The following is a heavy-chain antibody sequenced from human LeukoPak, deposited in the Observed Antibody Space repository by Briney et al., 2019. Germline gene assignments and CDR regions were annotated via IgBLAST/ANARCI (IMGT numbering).Heavy chain of an antibody. D-gene: IGHD6-19*01. V-gene: IGHV3-30*18. J-gene: IGHJ4*02. CDR2: ISYDGTRQ. CDR3: AKREAVTVTAEWDYLDY. CDR1: GFSFDGYG. Sequence: GGSLRLSCAASGFSFDGYGMHWVRQAPGKGLEWVAVISYDGTRQFYADSVKGRFAISRDNSNNTVFLQMNSLRPEDTAVYYCAKREAVTVTAEWDYLDYWGQGVLVIVSS.